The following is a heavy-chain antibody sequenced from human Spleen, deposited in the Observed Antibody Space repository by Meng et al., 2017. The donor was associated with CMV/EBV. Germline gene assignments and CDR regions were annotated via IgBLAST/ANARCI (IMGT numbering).Heavy chain of an antibody. CDR1: GGSVSSGSYY. CDR3: ARDGLSYLGAYYYYGMDV. D-gene: IGHD2/OR15-2a*01. J-gene: IGHJ6*02. V-gene: IGHV4-61*01. Sequence: SETLSLTCTVSGGSVSSGSYYWSWLRQPPGKGLEWIGYISYIGSTNYNPSLKSRVTISVDTSKNQFSPKLSSVTAADTAVYYCARDGLSYLGAYYYYGMDVWGQGTTVTVSS. CDR2: ISYIGST.